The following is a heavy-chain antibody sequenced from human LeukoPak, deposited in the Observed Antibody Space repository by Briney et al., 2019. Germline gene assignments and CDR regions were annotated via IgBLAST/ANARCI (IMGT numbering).Heavy chain of an antibody. CDR1: GDSISSAGFY. D-gene: IGHD6-19*01. V-gene: IGHV4-61*02. J-gene: IGHJ4*02. CDR2: IYTSGSP. Sequence: SETLSLTCTVSGDSISSAGFYWSWIRQPAGKGLEWIGRIYTSGSPNYNPSLRSRVTISVDKSKNQFSLKLSSVTAADTAVYYCARGSSGWYYFDYWGQGTLVTVSS. CDR3: ARGSSGWYYFDY.